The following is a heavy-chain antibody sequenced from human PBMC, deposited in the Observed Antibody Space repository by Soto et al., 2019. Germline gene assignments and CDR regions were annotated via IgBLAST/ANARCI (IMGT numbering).Heavy chain of an antibody. V-gene: IGHV1-69*06. CDR1: GGTFSSYA. J-gene: IGHJ4*02. Sequence: SVKVSCKASGGTFSSYAISWVRQAPGQGLEWMGGIIPIFGTANYAQKFQGRVTITADKSTSTAYMELSSLRSEDTAAYYCASAYGSGSLPDYWGQGTLVTVSS. CDR2: IIPIFGTA. CDR3: ASAYGSGSLPDY. D-gene: IGHD3-10*01.